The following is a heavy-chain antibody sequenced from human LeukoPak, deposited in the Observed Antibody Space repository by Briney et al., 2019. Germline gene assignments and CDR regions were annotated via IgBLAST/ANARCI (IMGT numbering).Heavy chain of an antibody. CDR1: GFTVSSNY. D-gene: IGHD4-23*01. J-gene: IGHJ4*02. CDR2: IYSGGST. CDR3: ARGWGLRWYHGEIDY. V-gene: IGHV3-66*01. Sequence: GGSLRLSCAASGFTVSSNYMSWVRQAPGKGLEWVSVIYSGGSTYYADSVKGRFTISRDNSKNTLYLQMNSLRAEDTAVYYCARGWGLRWYHGEIDYWGQGTLVTVSS.